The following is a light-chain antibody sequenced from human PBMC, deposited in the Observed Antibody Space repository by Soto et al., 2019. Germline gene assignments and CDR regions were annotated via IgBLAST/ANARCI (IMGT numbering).Light chain of an antibody. CDR2: GAS. CDR3: QQFSTSSYT. CDR1: QSVTSSH. Sequence: EIVLTQSPGTLSLSPGERATLSCRASQSVTSSHLAWYQQKPSQAPRVLIYGASSRASDIPDRFSGSGSGTDFTLTISRLEPEDSAVYYCQQFSTSSYTFGQGTNLEIK. V-gene: IGKV3-20*01. J-gene: IGKJ2*01.